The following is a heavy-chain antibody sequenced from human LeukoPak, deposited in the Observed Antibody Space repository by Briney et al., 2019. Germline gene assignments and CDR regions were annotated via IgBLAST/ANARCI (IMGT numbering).Heavy chain of an antibody. V-gene: IGHV4-61*02. Sequence: SETLSLTCTVSGGSISSGSYYWSWIRQPAGKGLKWIGRLYTSGSTNYNPSLKSRVTISVDTSKNQFSLKLSSVTAPDTAVYYCARASRPYYYDSSGYYIDYWGQGTLVTVSS. CDR1: GGSISSGSYY. CDR3: ARASRPYYYDSSGYYIDY. J-gene: IGHJ4*02. CDR2: LYTSGST. D-gene: IGHD3-22*01.